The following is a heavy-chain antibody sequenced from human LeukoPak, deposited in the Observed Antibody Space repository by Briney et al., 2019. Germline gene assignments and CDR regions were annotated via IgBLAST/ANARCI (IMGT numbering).Heavy chain of an antibody. V-gene: IGHV1-2*02. D-gene: IGHD3-16*02. CDR2: TNPNSGGT. CDR1: GYTFTGYY. J-gene: IGHJ2*01. Sequence: ASVKVSCKASGYTFTGYYMHWVRQAPGQGLEWMGWTNPNSGGTNYAQKFQGRVTMTRDTSISTAYMELSRLRSDDTAVYYCARAPPSDYDYAWGSYRQPYFDLWGRGTLVTVSS. CDR3: ARAPPSDYDYAWGSYRQPYFDL.